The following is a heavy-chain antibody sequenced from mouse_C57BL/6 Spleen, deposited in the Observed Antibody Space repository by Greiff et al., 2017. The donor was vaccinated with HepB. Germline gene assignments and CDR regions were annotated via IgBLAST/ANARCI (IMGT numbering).Heavy chain of an antibody. CDR2: ISSGSSTI. CDR3: ASLYYSNPFDY. J-gene: IGHJ2*01. V-gene: IGHV5-17*01. D-gene: IGHD2-5*01. CDR1: GFTFSDYG. Sequence: DVKLVESGGGLVKPGGSLKLSCAASGFTFSDYGMHWVRQAPEKGLEWVAYISSGSSTIYYADTVKGRFTISRDNAKNTLFLQMTSLRSEDTAMYYCASLYYSNPFDYWGQGTTLTVSS.